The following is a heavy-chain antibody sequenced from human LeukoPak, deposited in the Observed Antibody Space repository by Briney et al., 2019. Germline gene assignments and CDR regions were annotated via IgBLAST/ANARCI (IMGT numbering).Heavy chain of an antibody. Sequence: QPGGSLRLSCSTSGFTFSNHFMHWVRQAPGKGLEYVSSTGPNGASTLYADSVKGRFTISRDNSKNALYLQLTSLRLEDTALYYCVKDLTGTWSFDYWGQGTLVTVSS. J-gene: IGHJ4*02. CDR3: VKDLTGTWSFDY. CDR2: TGPNGAST. CDR1: GFTFSNHF. D-gene: IGHD3-9*01. V-gene: IGHV3-64D*06.